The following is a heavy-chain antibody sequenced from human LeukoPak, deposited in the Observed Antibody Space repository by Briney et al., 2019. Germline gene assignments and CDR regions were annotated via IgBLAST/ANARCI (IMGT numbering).Heavy chain of an antibody. J-gene: IGHJ6*02. V-gene: IGHV3-9*01. CDR3: AKDQATFGIYDYGMDV. CDR2: TSWNSGST. Sequence: GRSLRLSCAASGFTFDDYAMYWVRQSPGKGLEWVSGTSWNSGSTGYADSVRGRFTISRDNAKKSLYLQMNSLRDEDTALYYCAKDQATFGIYDYGMDVWGQGTKVTVSS. CDR1: GFTFDDYA. D-gene: IGHD3-3*01.